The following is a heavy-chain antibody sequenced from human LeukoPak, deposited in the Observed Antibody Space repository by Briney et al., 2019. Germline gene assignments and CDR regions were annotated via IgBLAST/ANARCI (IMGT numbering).Heavy chain of an antibody. Sequence: SVKISCKASGGTFSSYAISWVRQAPGQGLEWMGGIIPIFGTANYAQKSQGRVTITTDKSTSTAYMELRSLRSEDTAVYYWARGIAAAGRDYWGQGTLVTVSS. CDR2: IIPIFGTA. D-gene: IGHD6-13*01. CDR1: GGTFSSYA. J-gene: IGHJ4*02. CDR3: ARGIAAAGRDY. V-gene: IGHV1-69*05.